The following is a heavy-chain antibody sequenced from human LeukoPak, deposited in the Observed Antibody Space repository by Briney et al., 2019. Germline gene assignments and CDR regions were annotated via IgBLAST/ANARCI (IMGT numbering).Heavy chain of an antibody. CDR3: ARDRSSGYSGSNDY. D-gene: IGHD5-12*01. V-gene: IGHV3-30*04. CDR2: ISYDGSNK. J-gene: IGHJ4*02. Sequence: GGSLRLSCAASGFTFSSYAMHWVRQAPGKGLEWVAVISYDGSNKYYADSVKGRFTISRDNAKNSLYLQMNSLRAEDTAVYYCARDRSSGYSGSNDYWGQGTLVTVSS. CDR1: GFTFSSYA.